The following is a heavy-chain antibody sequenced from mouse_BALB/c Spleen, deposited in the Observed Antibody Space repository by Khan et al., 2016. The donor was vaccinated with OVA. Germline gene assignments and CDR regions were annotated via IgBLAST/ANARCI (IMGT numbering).Heavy chain of an antibody. CDR2: INPSDSES. V-gene: IGHV1-52*01. D-gene: IGHD2-2*01. Sequence: VQVVESGAELVRPGASVKLSCKASGYTFTSYWMNWVRQRPRQGLEWIGKINPSDSESHYNQMFKDKATLTVDKSSGTASMQLSSLTSEDSAVYYCARREKYGYDPAWVAYWGQGTLVTVSA. CDR1: GYTFTSYW. J-gene: IGHJ3*01. CDR3: ARREKYGYDPAWVAY.